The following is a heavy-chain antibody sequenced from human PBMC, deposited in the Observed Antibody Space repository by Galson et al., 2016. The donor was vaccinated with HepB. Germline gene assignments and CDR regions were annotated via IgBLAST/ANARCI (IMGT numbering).Heavy chain of an antibody. J-gene: IGHJ4*02. Sequence: SLRLSCAASGFTFSSYEMHWVRQAPGKGLEWVSYISSRGGMIFYADSVRGRFTISRDHAENSLSLQMDSLRPEDTGVYFCVRDSGGYRDGPQYYLDYWGRGVLVTVSS. CDR2: ISSRGGMI. CDR3: VRDSGGYRDGPQYYLDY. D-gene: IGHD5-18*01. V-gene: IGHV3-48*03. CDR1: GFTFSSYE.